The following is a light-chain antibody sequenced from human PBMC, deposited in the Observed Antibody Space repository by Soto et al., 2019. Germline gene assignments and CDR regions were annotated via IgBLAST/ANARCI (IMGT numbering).Light chain of an antibody. CDR1: SANIGAAYN. Sequence: QSVLTEPPSVSGAPGQRVTISCTGSSANIGAAYNVDWYQQLPGTAPKLLIYGNNNRPSGVPARFSGSKSGTSASLAIAGLKPEDYVDDNCNSYDRSLSGHVAGTGTNVTXL. J-gene: IGLJ1*01. CDR3: NSYDRSLSGHV. CDR2: GNN. V-gene: IGLV1-40*01.